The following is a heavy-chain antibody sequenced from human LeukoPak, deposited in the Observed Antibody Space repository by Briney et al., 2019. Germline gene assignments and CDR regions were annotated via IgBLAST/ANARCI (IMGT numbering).Heavy chain of an antibody. Sequence: SETLSLTCAVYGGSFSGYYWSWIRQPPGKGLEWIGEINHSGSTNYNPSLKSRVTISVDTSKNQFSLKLSSVTAADTAVYYCARRPRAGWFDPWGQGTLVTVSS. CDR1: GGSFSGYY. CDR3: ARRPRAGWFDP. CDR2: INHSGST. J-gene: IGHJ5*02. V-gene: IGHV4-34*01.